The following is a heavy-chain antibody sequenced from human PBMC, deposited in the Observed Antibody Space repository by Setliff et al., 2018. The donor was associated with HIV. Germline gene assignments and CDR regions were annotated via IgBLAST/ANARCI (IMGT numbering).Heavy chain of an antibody. D-gene: IGHD5-12*01. CDR3: AKDPRAAVATICDY. CDR2: ISGSGGST. Sequence: GGSLRLSCAASGFTFDSYSIIWVRQAPGKGLEWVSYISGSGGSTYYADSVKGRFTISRDNSKNTLYLQMNSLRAEDTAVYYCAKDPRAAVATICDYWGQGTLVTVS. V-gene: IGHV3-23*01. CDR1: GFTFDSYS. J-gene: IGHJ4*02.